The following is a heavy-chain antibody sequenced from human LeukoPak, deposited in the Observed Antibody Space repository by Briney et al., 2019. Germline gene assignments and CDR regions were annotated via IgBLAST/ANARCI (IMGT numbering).Heavy chain of an antibody. CDR3: ARVIAVAGLYFDY. CDR2: ISYDGANK. CDR1: GFTFSSYG. J-gene: IGHJ4*02. V-gene: IGHV3-30*03. D-gene: IGHD6-19*01. Sequence: GGSLRLSCAASGFTFSSYGMHWVRQAPGKGLEWVAIISYDGANKYYADSVKGRFTISRDNSKNALYLQMNSLRAEDTAVYYCARVIAVAGLYFDYWGQGTLVTVSS.